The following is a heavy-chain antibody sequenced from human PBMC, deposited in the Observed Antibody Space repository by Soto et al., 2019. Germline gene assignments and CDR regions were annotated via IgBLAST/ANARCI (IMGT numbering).Heavy chain of an antibody. CDR3: AKKVTIYAVDPADY. J-gene: IGHJ4*02. D-gene: IGHD3-3*01. CDR2: MSGSGDAA. V-gene: IGHV3-23*01. Sequence: EVQLLESGGGLVQPGGSLRLSCAASGFTFSDYGMSWVRQAPGKGLEWVSVMSGSGDAAYYADSVKGRFTISRDNSKNTLYLQMNSLRAEDTAVYFCAKKVTIYAVDPADYWGQGTPVAVSS. CDR1: GFTFSDYG.